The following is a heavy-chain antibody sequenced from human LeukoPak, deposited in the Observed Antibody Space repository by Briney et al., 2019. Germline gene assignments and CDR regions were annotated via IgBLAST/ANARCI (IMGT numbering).Heavy chain of an antibody. CDR2: IYHSGST. J-gene: IGHJ4*02. Sequence: SETLSLTCAVSGYSISSGYYWGWIRQPPGKGLEWIGSIYHSGSTYYNPSLKSRVTISVDTSKNQFSLKLSSVTAADTAVYYCTRTDSSSWSFDYWGQGTLVTVSS. CDR1: GYSISSGYY. V-gene: IGHV4-38-2*01. CDR3: TRTDSSSWSFDY. D-gene: IGHD6-13*01.